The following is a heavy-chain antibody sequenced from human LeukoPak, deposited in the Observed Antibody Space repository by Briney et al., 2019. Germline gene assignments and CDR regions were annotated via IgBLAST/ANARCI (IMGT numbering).Heavy chain of an antibody. J-gene: IGHJ4*02. CDR3: ARHRPQSIAARRGYFDY. CDR1: GGTFSSYA. Sequence: GASVKVSCKASGGTFSSYAISWVRQAPGQGLEWMGGIIPIFGTANYAQKFQGRVTITADESTSTAYMELSSLRSEDTAVYYCARHRPQSIAARRGYFDYWGQGTLVTVSS. CDR2: IIPIFGTA. D-gene: IGHD6-6*01. V-gene: IGHV1-69*13.